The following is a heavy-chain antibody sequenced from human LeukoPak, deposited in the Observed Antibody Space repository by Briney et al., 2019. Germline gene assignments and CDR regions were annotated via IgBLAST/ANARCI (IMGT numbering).Heavy chain of an antibody. D-gene: IGHD6-6*01. CDR1: GFTVSNYY. CDR3: ARDTDDTSSRYFDS. V-gene: IGHV3-66*03. CDR2: VYSRGDT. Sequence: GGSLRLSCAASGFTVSNYYMAWVRQAPGEGLEWVSVVYSRGDTYYADSVQGRFTISRDSSKNTLYLQMNSLRSEDTAVYFCARDTDDTSSRYFDSWGQGTLVTVSS. J-gene: IGHJ4*02.